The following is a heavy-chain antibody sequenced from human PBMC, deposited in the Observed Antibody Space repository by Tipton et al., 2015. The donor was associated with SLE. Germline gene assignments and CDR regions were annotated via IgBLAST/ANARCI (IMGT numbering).Heavy chain of an antibody. J-gene: IGHJ4*02. CDR1: GGSISSGGYY. CDR2: VYYTGNT. CDR3: ARDEYRYDATGYHLLGHFDF. Sequence: TLSLTCTVSGGSISSGGYYWSWIRQYPGKGLEWFGTVYYTGNTFYSPSLKSRVTILVDTSKNQFSLKLSSVTAADTAVYYCARDEYRYDATGYHLLGHFDFWGQGTLVTASS. D-gene: IGHD3-22*01. V-gene: IGHV4-39*07.